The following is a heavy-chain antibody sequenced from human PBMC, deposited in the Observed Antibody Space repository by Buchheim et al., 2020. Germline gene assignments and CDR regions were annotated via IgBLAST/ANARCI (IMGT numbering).Heavy chain of an antibody. D-gene: IGHD6-19*01. CDR1: GFSFGVYG. CDR2: IRSKMHGGTT. Sequence: EVQLVESGRGLVQPGRSLRLSCTASGFSFGVYGVSWFRQAPGKGLEWVGFIRSKMHGGTTEYGASLKGRFTGSRDDSKSISYLQMNSLKSGDTAVYYCARDSLVQWLVLYWFFDLWGRGTL. J-gene: IGHJ2*01. V-gene: IGHV3-49*03. CDR3: ARDSLVQWLVLYWFFDL.